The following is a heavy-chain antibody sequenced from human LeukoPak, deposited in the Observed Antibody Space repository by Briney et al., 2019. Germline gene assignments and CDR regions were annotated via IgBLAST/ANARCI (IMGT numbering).Heavy chain of an antibody. Sequence: ASVKVSCKASGYTFTDHYMHWVRQAPGHGLEWMGLVNPNSGVTDSAQTFQGRVTLTRDTSISTAYLEVSRLTSDDTAVYYCARRRVDGYNYYFDFWGQGTLVTVSS. CDR2: VNPNSGVT. D-gene: IGHD5-24*01. CDR3: ARRRVDGYNYYFDF. CDR1: GYTFTDHY. J-gene: IGHJ4*02. V-gene: IGHV1-2*02.